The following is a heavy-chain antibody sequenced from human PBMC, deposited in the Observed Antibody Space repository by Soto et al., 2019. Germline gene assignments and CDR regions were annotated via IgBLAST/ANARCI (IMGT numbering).Heavy chain of an antibody. J-gene: IGHJ6*02. V-gene: IGHV4-4*07. CDR3: AGNIAAAGRRYYGMDV. D-gene: IGHD6-13*01. CDR2: VYTSETT. Sequence: QVQLQESGPGLVKPSETLSLTCTVSGGSMSGYYWSWIRQSAGKGLEWIGRVYTSETTYYNPSLTSRFPMSLDTSKNQFSLNLYSLTAADTAVYYCAGNIAAAGRRYYGMDVWGQGTTVTVSS. CDR1: GGSMSGYY.